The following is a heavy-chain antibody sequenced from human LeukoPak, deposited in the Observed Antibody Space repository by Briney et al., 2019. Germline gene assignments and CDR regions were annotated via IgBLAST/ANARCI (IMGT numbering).Heavy chain of an antibody. J-gene: IGHJ3*02. CDR3: VKVWGRDIGAFDI. Sequence: GGSLRLSCSASGFTFSSYAMHWVRQAPGKGLEYVSAISTNGGSTYYGDSVKGRFTISRDNSKNTLYLQMSSLRAEDTAVYYCVKVWGRDIGAFDIWGQGTMVTVSS. D-gene: IGHD2-15*01. CDR1: GFTFSSYA. V-gene: IGHV3-64D*09. CDR2: ISTNGGST.